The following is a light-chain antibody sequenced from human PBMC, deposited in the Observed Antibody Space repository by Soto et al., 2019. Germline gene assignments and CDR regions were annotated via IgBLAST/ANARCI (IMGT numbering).Light chain of an antibody. CDR1: QSVSSSY. CDR2: GAS. Sequence: EIVLTQSPATLSLSPGERATLSCRASQSVSSSYLAWYQQKPGQAPRQLIYGASSRATGIPDRFSGSGSGTDFTLTITRLEPEDFAVYYCHHYRTSFGGGTRVEIK. CDR3: HHYRTS. J-gene: IGKJ4*01. V-gene: IGKV3-20*01.